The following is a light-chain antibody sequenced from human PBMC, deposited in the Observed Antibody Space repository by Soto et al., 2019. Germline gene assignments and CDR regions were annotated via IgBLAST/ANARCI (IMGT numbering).Light chain of an antibody. CDR3: HQYSNWPPWT. CDR2: RAS. CDR1: QSLSGN. V-gene: IGKV3-15*01. Sequence: EIVMTQSPATLSVSPGERATLSCRASQSLSGNLAWYQQKPGQAPRLLIYRASTRATGVPARFSASGSGTDFTLTISSLQSEDSAVYYCHQYSNWPPWTFGPGTKVEIK. J-gene: IGKJ1*01.